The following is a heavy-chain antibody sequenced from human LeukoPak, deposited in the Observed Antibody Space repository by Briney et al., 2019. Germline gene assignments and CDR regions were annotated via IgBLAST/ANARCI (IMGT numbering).Heavy chain of an antibody. J-gene: IGHJ4*02. CDR2: INHSGST. V-gene: IGHV4-34*01. CDR3: AGRLASIAATVGPSVDY. Sequence: SETPSLTLAVYGGSFCGYYWSWIPQPPGKGLEWIGEINHSGSTNYNPSLKRRVTLSVDTSKHQFSLKLSSVTAADTAGYYCAGRLASIAATVGPSVDYWGQGTLVTVSS. D-gene: IGHD6-13*01. CDR1: GGSFCGYY.